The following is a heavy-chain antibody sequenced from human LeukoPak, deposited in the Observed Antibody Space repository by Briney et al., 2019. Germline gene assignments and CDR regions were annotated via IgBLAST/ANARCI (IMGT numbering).Heavy chain of an antibody. CDR1: GFTFSSYG. Sequence: GGSLRLSRAASGFTFSSYGMSWVRQAPGKGLEWVSAISGRGGSTYYADSVKGRFTISRDNSKNTLYLQMNSLRAEDTAVYYCAKDRVVTAIRGYWYFDLWGCGTLVTVSS. CDR3: AKDRVVTAIRGYWYFDL. J-gene: IGHJ2*01. CDR2: ISGRGGST. V-gene: IGHV3-23*01. D-gene: IGHD2-21*02.